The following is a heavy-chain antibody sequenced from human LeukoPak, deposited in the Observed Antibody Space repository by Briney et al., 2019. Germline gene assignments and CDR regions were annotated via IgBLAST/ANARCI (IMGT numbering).Heavy chain of an antibody. CDR2: INHGGST. CDR3: ARGGTMIRGVIPRDY. CDR1: GGSFSGYY. J-gene: IGHJ4*02. Sequence: SETLSLTCAVYGGSFSGYYWNWIRQPPGKGLEWIGEINHGGSTNYNPSLKSRVTISVDTSKNQCSLNLSSVTAADTAVNYCARGGTMIRGVIPRDYWGQGTLVTVSS. D-gene: IGHD3-10*01. V-gene: IGHV4-34*01.